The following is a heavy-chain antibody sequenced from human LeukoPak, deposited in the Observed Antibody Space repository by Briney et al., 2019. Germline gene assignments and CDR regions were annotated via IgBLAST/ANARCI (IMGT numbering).Heavy chain of an antibody. J-gene: IGHJ4*02. CDR3: AKAGIAVPATPEY. CDR1: GFTFYSYA. CDR2: ISSSGGTT. Sequence: GGSLRLSCAASGFTFYSYAMNWVRQAPGKGLEWVSVISSSGGTTYYSDSVKGRFIISRDNSKNTLYLQMNSLRAEDTAVYYCAKAGIAVPATPEYCGQGTQVTVSS. V-gene: IGHV3-23*01. D-gene: IGHD6-19*01.